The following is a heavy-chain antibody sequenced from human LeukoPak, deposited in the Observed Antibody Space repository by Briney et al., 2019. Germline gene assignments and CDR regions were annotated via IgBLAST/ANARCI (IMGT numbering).Heavy chain of an antibody. CDR2: IYYSGST. V-gene: IGHV4-59*01. Sequence: SETLFLTCTVSGGSISSYYWSWIRQPPGKGLEWIGYIYYSGSTNYNPSLKSRVTISVDTSKNQFSLKLSSVTAADTAVYYCARAFMVRGVIFDYWGQGTLVTVSS. J-gene: IGHJ4*02. CDR1: GGSISSYY. D-gene: IGHD3-10*01. CDR3: ARAFMVRGVIFDY.